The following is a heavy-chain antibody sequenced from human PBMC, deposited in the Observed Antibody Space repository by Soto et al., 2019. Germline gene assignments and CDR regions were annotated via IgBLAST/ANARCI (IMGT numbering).Heavy chain of an antibody. CDR3: ARGLISGSHYSGGWYYFDS. V-gene: IGHV4-34*01. CDR2: INHSGSA. J-gene: IGHJ4*02. Sequence: SETLSLTCTVSGGSISSYYWSWIRQTPGKGLQWIGQINHSGSANYNPSLKSRVTISVHTSNSQFSLELSSVTAADTAVYYCARGLISGSHYSGGWYYFDSWGQGTQVTVSS. CDR1: GGSISSYY. D-gene: IGHD1-26*01.